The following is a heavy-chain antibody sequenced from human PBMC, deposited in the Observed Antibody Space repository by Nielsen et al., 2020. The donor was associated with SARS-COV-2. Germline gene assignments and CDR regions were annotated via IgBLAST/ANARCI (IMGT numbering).Heavy chain of an antibody. Sequence: GESLKISCAASGFSFSSYAMSWVRQAPGMGLEWVSAISGIGGSAYYADSVKGRFTISRDNSKNTLYLQMNSLRVEDTAIYYCTKGAQLGDYWGQGTLVTVSS. CDR2: ISGIGGSA. D-gene: IGHD6-13*01. J-gene: IGHJ4*02. CDR1: GFSFSSYA. V-gene: IGHV3-23*01. CDR3: TKGAQLGDY.